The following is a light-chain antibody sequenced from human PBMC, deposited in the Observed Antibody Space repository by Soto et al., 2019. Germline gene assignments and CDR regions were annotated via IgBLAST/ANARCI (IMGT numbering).Light chain of an antibody. J-gene: IGKJ4*01. Sequence: LELSPGAVSLSPKERATLSCRASQSVGRNYVAWYQQKPGQAPRLLIHTASSRVAGIPDRFSGSGSGTDFTLTISRLEPEDFAVYYCQQFASSLLTSGGGTKVDNK. V-gene: IGKV3-20*01. CDR3: QQFASSLLT. CDR1: QSVGRNY. CDR2: TAS.